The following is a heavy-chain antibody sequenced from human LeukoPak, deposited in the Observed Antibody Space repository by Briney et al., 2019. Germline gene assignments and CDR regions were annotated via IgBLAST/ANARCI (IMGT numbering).Heavy chain of an antibody. Sequence: GGSLRLSCAASGFTFSSYAMGWVRQAPGKGLEWVSAMSASGGSTYYADSVKGRFTISRDNSKKTLYLQMNSLRAEDTAVYYCANLVGYYYGSGSSVRLFDYWGQGTLVTVSS. V-gene: IGHV3-23*01. J-gene: IGHJ4*02. CDR3: ANLVGYYYGSGSSVRLFDY. D-gene: IGHD3-10*01. CDR1: GFTFSSYA. CDR2: MSASGGST.